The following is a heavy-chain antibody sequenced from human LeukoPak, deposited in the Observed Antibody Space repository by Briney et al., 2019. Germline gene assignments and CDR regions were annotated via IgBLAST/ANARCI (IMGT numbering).Heavy chain of an antibody. V-gene: IGHV1-8*03. D-gene: IGHD2-15*01. J-gene: IGHJ4*02. Sequence: ASVKVSCKASGYTSTSYDINWVRQGTGQGLEWMGWMNPNSGNTGYAQKFQGRVTITRNTSISTAYMELSSLRSEDTAVYYCARVRIKGAGSCYDYWGQGTLVTVFS. CDR3: ARVRIKGAGSCYDY. CDR2: MNPNSGNT. CDR1: GYTSTSYD.